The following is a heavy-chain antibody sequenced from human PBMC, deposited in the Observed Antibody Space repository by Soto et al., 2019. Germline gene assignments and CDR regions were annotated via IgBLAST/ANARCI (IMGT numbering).Heavy chain of an antibody. CDR3: ARATYSSGYYYVFDY. J-gene: IGHJ4*02. V-gene: IGHV1-69*02. CDR2: IIPILGIA. D-gene: IGHD3-22*01. Sequence: QVQLVQSGAEVKESGSSVKVSCKASGGTFSSSTISWVRQAPGQGLEWMGRIIPILGIANYAQKFQGRVTITADKSTSTAYMELSSLRSEDTAVYYCARATYSSGYYYVFDYWGQGTLVTVSS. CDR1: GGTFSSST.